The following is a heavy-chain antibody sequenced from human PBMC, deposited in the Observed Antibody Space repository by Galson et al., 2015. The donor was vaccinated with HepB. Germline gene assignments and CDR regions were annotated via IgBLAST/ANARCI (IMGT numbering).Heavy chain of an antibody. CDR1: GGTFSSYA. V-gene: IGHV1-69*10. CDR2: IIPILGIA. J-gene: IGHJ3*02. Sequence: SVKVSCKASGGTFSSYAISWVRQAPGQGLEWMGGIIPILGIANYAQKFQGRVTITADKSTSTAYMELSSLRSEDTAVYYCASWTTMVQGVTEPPPDIWGQGTMVAVSS. D-gene: IGHD3-10*01. CDR3: ASWTTMVQGVTEPPPDI.